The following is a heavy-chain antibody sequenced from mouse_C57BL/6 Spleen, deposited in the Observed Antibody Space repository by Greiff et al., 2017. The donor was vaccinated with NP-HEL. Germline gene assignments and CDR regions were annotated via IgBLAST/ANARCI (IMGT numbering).Heavy chain of an antibody. J-gene: IGHJ1*03. Sequence: QVQLKQSGPELVKPGASVKISCKASGYAFSSSWMNWVKQRPGKGLEWIGRIYPGDGDTNYNGKFKGKATLTADKSSSTAYMQLSSLTSEDSAVYFCARSELWLRRDWYFDVWGTGTTVTVSS. CDR2: IYPGDGDT. CDR3: ARSELWLRRDWYFDV. CDR1: GYAFSSSW. V-gene: IGHV1-82*01. D-gene: IGHD2-2*01.